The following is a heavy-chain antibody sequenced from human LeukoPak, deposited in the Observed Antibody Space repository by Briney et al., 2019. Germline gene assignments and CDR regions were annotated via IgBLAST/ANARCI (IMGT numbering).Heavy chain of an antibody. CDR1: GFTFTAHG. J-gene: IGHJ3*02. D-gene: IGHD3-22*01. V-gene: IGHV3-33*01. CDR2: IWSDGSET. CDR3: ARMTSYYYPI. Sequence: PGGSLRLSCAAFGFTFTAHGMHWVRQAPGKGLEWVASIWSDGSETYYADSVKGRFTISRDNSKNKLYLQLNSPRAEDTAVYYCARMTSYYYPIWGQGTMVTVSS.